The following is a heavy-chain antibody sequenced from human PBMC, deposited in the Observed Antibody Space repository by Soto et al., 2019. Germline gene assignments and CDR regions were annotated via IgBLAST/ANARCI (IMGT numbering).Heavy chain of an antibody. D-gene: IGHD1-26*01. Sequence: GESLKISCKGSGYKFTTYWIGWVRQMPGKGLEWMAIIYPHDSDSRYSPSFQGQVTISADTSISTAYLQWSSLKASYTAIYCCVGAYRDYLNYWGQGTVVTFAS. CDR1: GYKFTTYW. J-gene: IGHJ4*02. V-gene: IGHV5-51*01. CDR3: VGAYRDYLNY. CDR2: IYPHDSDS.